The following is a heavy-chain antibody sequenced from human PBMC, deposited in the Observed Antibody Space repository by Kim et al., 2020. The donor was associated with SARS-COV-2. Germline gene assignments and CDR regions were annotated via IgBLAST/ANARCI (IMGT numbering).Heavy chain of an antibody. D-gene: IGHD4-4*01. CDR3: ARGPNYSPFDY. V-gene: IGHV3-48*03. Sequence: YGDYVWGQFPITSENKKNTLYLQMNSLRAEDTAVYYCARGPNYSPFDYWGQGTLVTVSS. J-gene: IGHJ4*02.